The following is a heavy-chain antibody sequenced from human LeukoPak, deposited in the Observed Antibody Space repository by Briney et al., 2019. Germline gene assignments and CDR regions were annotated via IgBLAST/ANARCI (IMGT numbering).Heavy chain of an antibody. V-gene: IGHV4-30-4*01. D-gene: IGHD3-22*01. CDR3: ARGTASSYYYDSSGYVRRAFDI. J-gene: IGHJ3*02. CDR1: GGSISSGDYY. Sequence: SQTLSLTCTVSGGSISSGDYYWSWIRQPPGKGLEWIGYIYYSGSTYYNPSLKSRVTISVDTSKNQFSLKLSSVTAADTAVYYCARGTASSYYYDSSGYVRRAFDIWAKGQWSPSLQ. CDR2: IYYSGST.